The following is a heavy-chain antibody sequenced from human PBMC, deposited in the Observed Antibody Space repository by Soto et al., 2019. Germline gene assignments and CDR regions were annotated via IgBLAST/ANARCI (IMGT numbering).Heavy chain of an antibody. CDR1: VGSISSYY. J-gene: IGHJ4*02. D-gene: IGHD2-21*01. CDR2: IYYSGST. V-gene: IGHV4-59*01. Sequence: SEALSLTFNGSVGSISSYYWIWILQPPGKGLEWIGYIYYSGSTNYNPSLKSRVTISVDTSKNQFSLKLSSVTAADTAVYYCAREQDILWPGSTHYWGQGTLVTVSS. CDR3: AREQDILWPGSTHY.